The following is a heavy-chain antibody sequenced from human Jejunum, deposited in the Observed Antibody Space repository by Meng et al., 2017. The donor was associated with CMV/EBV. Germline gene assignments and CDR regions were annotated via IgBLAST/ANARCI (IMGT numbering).Heavy chain of an antibody. Sequence: FSLSLYEINWVRQAPGKGLEWVANIRHDGRSTAYADSVQGRFTISRDNSKSTLYLQMNSLRPDDTAVYYCARDALTVSPYYYGMGVWGQGTTVTVSS. D-gene: IGHD4-11*01. J-gene: IGHJ6*02. V-gene: IGHV3-30*02. CDR2: IRHDGRST. CDR1: FSLSLYE. CDR3: ARDALTVSPYYYGMGV.